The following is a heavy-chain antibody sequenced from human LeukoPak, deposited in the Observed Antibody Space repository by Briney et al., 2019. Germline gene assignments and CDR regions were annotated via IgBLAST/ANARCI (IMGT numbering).Heavy chain of an antibody. D-gene: IGHD6-13*01. V-gene: IGHV4-59*01. CDR1: GGSISPYV. J-gene: IGHJ5*01. CDR2: ISYNGNT. Sequence: SETLSLTCSVSGGSISPYVWSWIRQPPGKGLEWIAYISYNGNTNYSPSLKSRVTISVDTSKNQFSLRLSSVTAADTAVYFCARVDGSWPSIWFDPWGQGTLVTVSS. CDR3: ARVDGSWPSIWFDP.